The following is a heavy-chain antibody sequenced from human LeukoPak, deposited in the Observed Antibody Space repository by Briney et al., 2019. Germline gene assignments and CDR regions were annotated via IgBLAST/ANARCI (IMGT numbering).Heavy chain of an antibody. Sequence: SETLSLTCTVSGGSISSYYWSWIRQPPGKGLEWIGYIYYSGSTNYNPSLKSRVTISVDTSKNQFSLKLSSVTAADTAVYYCARGEKRGYNQYYFDYWGQGTLVTVS. CDR3: ARGEKRGYNQYYFDY. CDR1: GGSISSYY. J-gene: IGHJ4*02. V-gene: IGHV4-59*01. CDR2: IYYSGST. D-gene: IGHD5-18*01.